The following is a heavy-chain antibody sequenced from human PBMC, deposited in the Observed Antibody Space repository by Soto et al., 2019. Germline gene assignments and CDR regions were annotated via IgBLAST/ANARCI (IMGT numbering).Heavy chain of an antibody. CDR1: GGSISSGGYS. V-gene: IGHV4-30-2*01. CDR3: AREVSRGSGSYQNWFDP. Sequence: QLQLQESGSGLVKPSQTLSLTCAVSGGSISSGGYSWSWIRQPPGKGLEWIGYIYHSGSTYYNPSLKSRDTISVERSKNQFSLKLSSVAAADTAVYYCAREVSRGSGSYQNWFDPWGQGTLVTVSS. CDR2: IYHSGST. J-gene: IGHJ5*02. D-gene: IGHD3-10*01.